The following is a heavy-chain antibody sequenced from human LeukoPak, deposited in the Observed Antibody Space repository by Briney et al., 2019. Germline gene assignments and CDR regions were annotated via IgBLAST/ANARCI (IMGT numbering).Heavy chain of an antibody. J-gene: IGHJ6*03. D-gene: IGHD2-8*01. V-gene: IGHV5-51*01. Sequence: GESLKISCKGSGYSFTSYWIGWVRQMPGKGPEWMGIIYPGDSDTRYSPSFQGQVTISADKSISTAYLQWSSLKASDTAMYYCARHVSFSASYYYYYYMDVWGKGTTVSVSS. CDR3: ARHVSFSASYYYYYYMDV. CDR1: GYSFTSYW. CDR2: IYPGDSDT.